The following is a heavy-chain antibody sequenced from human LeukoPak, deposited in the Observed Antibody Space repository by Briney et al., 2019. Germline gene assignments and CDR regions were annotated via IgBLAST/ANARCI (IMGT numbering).Heavy chain of an antibody. V-gene: IGHV1-24*01. CDR1: GYTLTELS. J-gene: IGHJ2*01. D-gene: IGHD6-6*01. Sequence: ASVKVSCKVSGYTLTELSMHWVRQAPGKGLEWMGSFDPEDGETIYAQKFQGRVTMTEDTSTDAAYIELSSLRSEDTAVYYCATAYSSSPPSWYFDLWGRGTLVTVSS. CDR3: ATAYSSSPPSWYFDL. CDR2: FDPEDGET.